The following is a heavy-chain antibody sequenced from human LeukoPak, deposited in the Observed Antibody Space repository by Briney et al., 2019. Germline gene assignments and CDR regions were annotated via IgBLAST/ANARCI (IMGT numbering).Heavy chain of an antibody. D-gene: IGHD6-6*01. CDR1: GGSISSSNW. Sequence: SGTLSLTCAVSGGSISSSNWWSWVRQPPGKGLEWIGEIYHSGSTNYNPSLKSRVTISVDKSKNQFSLKLSSVTAADTAVYYCARRSSIAARSPFDYWGQGTLTNVSS. V-gene: IGHV4-4*02. CDR2: IYHSGST. J-gene: IGHJ4*02. CDR3: ARRSSIAARSPFDY.